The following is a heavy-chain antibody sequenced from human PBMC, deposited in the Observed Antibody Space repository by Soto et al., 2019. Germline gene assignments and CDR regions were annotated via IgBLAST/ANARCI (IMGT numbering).Heavy chain of an antibody. V-gene: IGHV4-59*01. Sequence: PSETLSLTCTVSGGSISSYYWSWIRQPPGKGLEWIGYIYYSGSTNYNPSLKSRVTISVDTSKNQFSLKLSSVTAADTAVYYCARGRQQLTLYYFDYWGQGTLVTVSS. CDR1: GGSISSYY. J-gene: IGHJ4*02. D-gene: IGHD6-13*01. CDR3: ARGRQQLTLYYFDY. CDR2: IYYSGST.